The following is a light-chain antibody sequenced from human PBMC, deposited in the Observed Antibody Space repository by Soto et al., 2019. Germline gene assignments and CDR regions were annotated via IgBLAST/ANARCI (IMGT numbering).Light chain of an antibody. CDR2: DAS. CDR1: QSVSSN. Sequence: VVPTQSPASLSVSTWQRHTISYSSSQSVSSNLAWYQQKPGQAPKLLIYDASTRATGIPARFSGSGSGTEFTLTISSLQSEDFAVYYCQQYNKWPPETFGQGTKVDIK. V-gene: IGKV3-15*01. CDR3: QQYNKWPPET. J-gene: IGKJ1*01.